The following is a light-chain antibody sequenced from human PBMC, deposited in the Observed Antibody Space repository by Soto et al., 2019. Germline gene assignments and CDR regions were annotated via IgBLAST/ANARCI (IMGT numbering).Light chain of an antibody. CDR3: QQYGSSPFT. CDR1: QSVSSSY. Sequence: EIALTQSPGTLSLSPGERATLSCRASQSVSSSYLAWYQQKPGQAPRLLIYGASSRATGIPDRFSGSGSGTDFTLTISRLEPEDFAVYYCQQYGSSPFTLGPGTKVDIK. J-gene: IGKJ3*01. CDR2: GAS. V-gene: IGKV3-20*01.